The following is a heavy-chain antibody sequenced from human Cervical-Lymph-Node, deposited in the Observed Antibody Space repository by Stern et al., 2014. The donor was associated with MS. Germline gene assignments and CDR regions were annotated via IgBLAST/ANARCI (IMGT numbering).Heavy chain of an antibody. J-gene: IGHJ4*02. CDR2: INPSGDIT. Sequence: VQLVESEAEVKKPGASVKVSCKASGYTFTNYYMHWVRQAPGQGLEWMGMINPSGDITRNALKFQGRITMTRDTSTSTVYMELSSLRSADVAIYYCASGRLGYWGQGTLVTVSS. CDR3: ASGRLGY. V-gene: IGHV1-46*01. CDR1: GYTFTNYY.